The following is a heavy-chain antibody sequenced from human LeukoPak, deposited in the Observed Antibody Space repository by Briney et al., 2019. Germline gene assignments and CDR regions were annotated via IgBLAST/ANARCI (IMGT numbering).Heavy chain of an antibody. V-gene: IGHV1-69*05. Sequence: AASVNVSCKASGGTFSSYAISWVRQAPGQGLEWMGGIIPIFGTANYAQKFQGRVTITTDESTGTAYMELSSLRSEDTAVYYCARGYSSSWYEPMNWFDPWGQGTLVTVSS. D-gene: IGHD6-13*01. CDR3: ARGYSSSWYEPMNWFDP. J-gene: IGHJ5*02. CDR2: IIPIFGTA. CDR1: GGTFSSYA.